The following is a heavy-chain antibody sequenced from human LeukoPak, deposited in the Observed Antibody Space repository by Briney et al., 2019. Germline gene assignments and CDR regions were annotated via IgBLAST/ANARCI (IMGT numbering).Heavy chain of an antibody. Sequence: SVKVSCKASGGTFSSYTISWVRQAPGQGLEWMGRIIPILGIANYAQKFQGRVTITADKSTSTAYMELSSLRSEDTAAYYCARGTEALGALDYWGQGTLVTVSS. CDR2: IIPILGIA. CDR1: GGTFSSYT. V-gene: IGHV1-69*02. D-gene: IGHD1-26*01. J-gene: IGHJ4*02. CDR3: ARGTEALGALDY.